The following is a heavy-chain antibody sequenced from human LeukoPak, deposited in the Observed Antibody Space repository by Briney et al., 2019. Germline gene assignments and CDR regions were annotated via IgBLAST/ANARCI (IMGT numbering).Heavy chain of an antibody. D-gene: IGHD6-19*01. Sequence: EINHSGTTNYNPSLKSRVTISVDTSNNQFSLKLSSVTAADTAVYYCARVRTSIAVYYGMDVWGQGTTVTVSS. V-gene: IGHV4-34*01. CDR3: ARVRTSIAVYYGMDV. CDR2: INHSGTT. J-gene: IGHJ6*02.